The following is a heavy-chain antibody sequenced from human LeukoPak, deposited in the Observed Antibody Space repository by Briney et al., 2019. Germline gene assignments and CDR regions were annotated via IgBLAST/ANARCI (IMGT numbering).Heavy chain of an antibody. V-gene: IGHV4-30-2*01. Sequence: SETLSLTCADSGGSISSGDYSWSWIRQPPGKGLEWIGYIYHSRRTFYNPSLKSRVTISVDTSKNQISLEVTSVTAADTAVYYCARDGGYGHYDYWGRGTLVTVSS. J-gene: IGHJ4*02. CDR3: ARDGGYGHYDY. CDR2: IYHSRRT. CDR1: GGSISSGDYS. D-gene: IGHD5-18*01.